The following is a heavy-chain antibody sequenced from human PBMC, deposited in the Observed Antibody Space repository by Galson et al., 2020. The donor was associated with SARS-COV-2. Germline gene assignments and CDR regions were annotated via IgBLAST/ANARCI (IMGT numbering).Heavy chain of an antibody. CDR1: GFTVSANY. D-gene: IGHD3-16*01. J-gene: IGHJ6*02. Sequence: GESLKISCAASGFTVSANYMSWVRQAPGKGLEWVSVIYSDESTSYADSVKGRITISRDTSKNTLYLQMNSLRAEDSAVYYCARDRGGGYGLDVWGQGTTVSVSS. CDR2: IYSDEST. CDR3: ARDRGGGYGLDV. V-gene: IGHV3-53*01.